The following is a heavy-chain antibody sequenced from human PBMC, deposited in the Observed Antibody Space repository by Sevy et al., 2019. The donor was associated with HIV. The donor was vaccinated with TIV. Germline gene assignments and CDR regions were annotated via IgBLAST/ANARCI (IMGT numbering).Heavy chain of an antibody. V-gene: IGHV1-2*02. Sequence: ASVKVACRASGNTFTAYYVHWVRQAPGQGLEWMGCINPNSGATKYAQKFQGRVTMTRDTSFSAVYMDLSRLTSADTAVYYCALGTIFEPNYFDPWGQGTLVTVSS. D-gene: IGHD3-3*01. CDR1: GNTFTAYY. CDR3: ALGTIFEPNYFDP. CDR2: INPNSGAT. J-gene: IGHJ5*02.